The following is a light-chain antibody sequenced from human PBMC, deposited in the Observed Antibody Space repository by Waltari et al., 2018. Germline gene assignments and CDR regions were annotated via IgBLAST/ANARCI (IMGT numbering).Light chain of an antibody. CDR3: QQYYNTPPT. Sequence: DIVMTQSPDSLTVSPGERATINCTSSQSVSDHVNNKNFLAWYRQKPGQPPTLLISWASTREFGVPDRFSGSGSGTEFTLTISSLQAEDVAVYYCQQYYNTPPTFGQGTKVEIK. V-gene: IGKV4-1*01. CDR2: WAS. CDR1: QSVSDHVNNKNF. J-gene: IGKJ1*01.